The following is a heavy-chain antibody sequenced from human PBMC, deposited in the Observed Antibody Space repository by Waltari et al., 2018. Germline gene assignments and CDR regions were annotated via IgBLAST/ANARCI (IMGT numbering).Heavy chain of an antibody. Sequence: EVQLVQSGAEVKQPGESLMISCKGSGYTFSDSSITWVRQMPGGGLEWMGSVDPSDASGKYSPSFQGHVTIAADKSINSADLQWTALKASDTAMYYWARVRGPGAFDVWGRGTMVIASS. CDR3: ARVRGPGAFDV. D-gene: IGHD7-27*01. J-gene: IGHJ3*01. CDR1: GYTFSDSS. CDR2: VDPSDASG. V-gene: IGHV5-10-1*03.